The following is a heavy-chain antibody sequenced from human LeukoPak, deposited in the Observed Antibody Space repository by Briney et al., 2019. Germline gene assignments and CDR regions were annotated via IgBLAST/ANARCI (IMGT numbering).Heavy chain of an antibody. CDR3: ARDLSTRLRAFDI. CDR1: GFSFSSYQ. CDR2: INYDSTII. Sequence: GGSLRVSCAASGFSFSSYQMNWVCQAPGKGLEWVSFINYDSTIIQYADSVKGRFTISRDNPTNSLYLQMNGLRAEDTAEYWCARDLSTRLRAFDIWGQGTMVTVSS. D-gene: IGHD2/OR15-2a*01. J-gene: IGHJ3*02. V-gene: IGHV3-21*01.